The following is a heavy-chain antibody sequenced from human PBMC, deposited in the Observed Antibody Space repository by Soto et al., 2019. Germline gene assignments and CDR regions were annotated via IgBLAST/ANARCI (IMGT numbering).Heavy chain of an antibody. Sequence: EVQLVESGGNLVQPGGSLRLSCAASGFTFISYEMNWVRQAPGKGLEWVSYISSIGSTKYYADSVNGRFTISRDNAKNSLYLQMNGLRADDSAVYYCARVFRRTYDNNGYYFDYWGQGTLFTVSS. CDR1: GFTFISYE. CDR3: ARVFRRTYDNNGYYFDY. J-gene: IGHJ4*02. D-gene: IGHD3-22*01. V-gene: IGHV3-48*03. CDR2: ISSIGSTK.